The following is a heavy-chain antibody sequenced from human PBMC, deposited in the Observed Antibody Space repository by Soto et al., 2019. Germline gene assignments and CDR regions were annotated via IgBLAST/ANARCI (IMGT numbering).Heavy chain of an antibody. V-gene: IGHV3-74*01. CDR3: ARGAINYYYEDV. CDR1: GFTFSDYW. CDR2: IKRDGSTT. J-gene: IGHJ6*03. Sequence: EVQLVESGGGLVQPGGSLRLSCAASGFTFSDYWMHWVRPAPGKELEWVSRIKRDGSTTNYADSVKGRFTISRDNAKNTLYLEINSLRVEDTADYYCARGAINYYYEDVWGKGTTVTVSS.